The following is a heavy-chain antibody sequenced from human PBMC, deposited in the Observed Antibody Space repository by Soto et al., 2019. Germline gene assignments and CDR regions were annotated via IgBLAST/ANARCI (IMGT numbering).Heavy chain of an antibody. Sequence: QVQLVQSGAEVRKPGASVNISCRASGFTFSDHLINWVRQVPGQSLEWMGWINPDNGNTKYSQTCQGRVTISRHSSASIVYVEGSDLTSEDTAFFYCARDILSVGPRANDALDVWGQGTMFTVSS. CDR1: GFTFSDHL. J-gene: IGHJ3*01. CDR2: INPDNGNT. D-gene: IGHD2-8*02. CDR3: ARDILSVGPRANDALDV. V-gene: IGHV1-3*01.